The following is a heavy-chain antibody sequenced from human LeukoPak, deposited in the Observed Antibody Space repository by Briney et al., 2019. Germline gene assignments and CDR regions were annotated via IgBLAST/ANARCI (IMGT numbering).Heavy chain of an antibody. V-gene: IGHV1-18*01. Sequence: ASVKVSYKTSGYTFNRYGLTWVRQAPGQGLEWMGWISAYNGDTNYAQNFKGRVTMTTDASTSTAYMELRSLRSDDTAVYYCARDPSNTSGWYIYFDYWGQGTLVTVSS. CDR1: GYTFNRYG. D-gene: IGHD6-19*01. CDR2: ISAYNGDT. J-gene: IGHJ4*02. CDR3: ARDPSNTSGWYIYFDY.